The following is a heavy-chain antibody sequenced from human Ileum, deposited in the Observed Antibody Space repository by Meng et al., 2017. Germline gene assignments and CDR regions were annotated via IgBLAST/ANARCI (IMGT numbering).Heavy chain of an antibody. CDR2: INTNTGNP. Sequence: RLLQPGVELKKRWASVMGSCKASGYIFTTYAINWVRQAPGQGLEWMGWINTNTGNPTYAQGFTGRFVFSLDTSVNTAYLQISSLKAEDTAVYYCARVTGGDYGIEFAYWGQGTLVTVSS. J-gene: IGHJ4*02. CDR3: ARVTGGDYGIEFAY. D-gene: IGHD4-17*01. V-gene: IGHV7-4-1*02. CDR1: GYIFTTYA.